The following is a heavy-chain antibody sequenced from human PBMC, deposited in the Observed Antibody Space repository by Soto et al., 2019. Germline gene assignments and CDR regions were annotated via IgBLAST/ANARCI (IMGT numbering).Heavy chain of an antibody. J-gene: IGHJ4*02. CDR1: GGTFSSYT. V-gene: IGHV1-69*02. D-gene: IGHD3-3*01. CDR2: IIPILGIA. CDR3: ATLTPGVPSRWLLYRDY. Sequence: GASVKVSCKASGGTFSSYTISWVRQAPGQGLEWMGRIIPILGIANYAQKFQGRVTITADKSTSTAYMELSSLRSEDTAVYYCATLTPGVPSRWLLYRDYWGQGILVTVSS.